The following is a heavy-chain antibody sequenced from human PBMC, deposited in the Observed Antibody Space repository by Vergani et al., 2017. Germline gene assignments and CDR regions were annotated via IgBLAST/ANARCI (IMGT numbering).Heavy chain of an antibody. Sequence: QVQLVESGGGLVKPGGSLRLSCAASGFTFSDYYMSWIRQAPGKGLEWVSYISSSGSTIYYADSVKGRFTISRDKSKNTLYLQMNSLRAEDTAVYYCAKTVYYDILTGSYYFDYWGQGTLVTVSS. CDR2: ISSSGSTI. CDR3: AKTVYYDILTGSYYFDY. J-gene: IGHJ4*02. D-gene: IGHD3-9*01. CDR1: GFTFSDYY. V-gene: IGHV3-11*01.